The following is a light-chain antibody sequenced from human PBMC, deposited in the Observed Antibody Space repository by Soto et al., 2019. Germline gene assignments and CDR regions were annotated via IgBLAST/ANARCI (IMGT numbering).Light chain of an antibody. V-gene: IGKV1-6*01. CDR1: QGIRTD. CDR2: GAS. Sequence: GDIVTITCVASQGIRTDLGWYQQSPGKAPKVLIVGASTLQSGVPSRFSGSGSGTDFTLTISSLQPEDSATYYCLQDFSYPRTFGQGTKVDI. CDR3: LQDFSYPRT. J-gene: IGKJ1*01.